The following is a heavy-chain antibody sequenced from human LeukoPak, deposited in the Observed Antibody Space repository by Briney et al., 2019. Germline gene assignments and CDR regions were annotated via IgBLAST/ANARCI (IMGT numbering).Heavy chain of an antibody. V-gene: IGHV4-59*01. D-gene: IGHD5-12*01. CDR3: ARKGPVANTFDS. Sequence: SSETLSLTCTVSGGSISSYYWSWIRQPPGKGLEWIGYIFHSGTTNYNPSLKSRVTISVDMSKNQFSLKLRSVTAADTAVYYCARKGPVANTFDSWGQGTLVTVSS. J-gene: IGHJ4*02. CDR1: GGSISSYY. CDR2: IFHSGTT.